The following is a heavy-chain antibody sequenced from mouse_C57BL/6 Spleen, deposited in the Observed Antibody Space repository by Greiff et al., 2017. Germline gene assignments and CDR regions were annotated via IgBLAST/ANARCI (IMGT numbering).Heavy chain of an antibody. Sequence: QVQLQQSGAELMKPGASVKLSCKATGYTFTGYWIEWVKQRPGHGLEWIGEILPGSGSTNYNEKFKGKATFTADTSSNTAYMQLSSLTTEDSAIYYCAIRENYSNYEGVYWYFDVWGTGTTVTVSS. V-gene: IGHV1-9*01. CDR2: ILPGSGST. J-gene: IGHJ1*03. CDR1: GYTFTGYW. D-gene: IGHD2-5*01. CDR3: AIRENYSNYEGVYWYFDV.